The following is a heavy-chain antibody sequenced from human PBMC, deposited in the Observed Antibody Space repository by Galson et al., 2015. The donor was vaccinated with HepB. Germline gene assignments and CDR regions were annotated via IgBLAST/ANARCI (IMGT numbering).Heavy chain of an antibody. CDR1: GFTFSSYS. CDR2: ISSSSSTI. J-gene: IGHJ3*02. CDR3: ARDSLLRYFDWPGAFDI. V-gene: IGHV3-48*02. D-gene: IGHD3-9*01. Sequence: SLRLSCAASGFTFSSYSMNWVRQAPGKGLEWVSSISSSSSTIYYADSVKGRFTISRDNAKNSLYLQMNSLRDEDTAVYYCARDSLLRYFDWPGAFDIWGQGTMVTVSS.